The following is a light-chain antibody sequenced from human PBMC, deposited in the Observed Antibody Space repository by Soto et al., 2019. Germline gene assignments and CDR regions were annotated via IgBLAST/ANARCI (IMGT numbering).Light chain of an antibody. CDR2: GGS. V-gene: IGKV3-20*01. J-gene: IGKJ2*01. CDR1: QSVSSSY. Sequence: EIVLTQSPGTLSLSPGERATLSCRASQSVSSSYLDWYQQKPGQAPRLLISGGSSRLTGIPDRFSGSGSGKEFTLTISILEPEDFAVYYCQQYGSSPYTFGQGTKLEI. CDR3: QQYGSSPYT.